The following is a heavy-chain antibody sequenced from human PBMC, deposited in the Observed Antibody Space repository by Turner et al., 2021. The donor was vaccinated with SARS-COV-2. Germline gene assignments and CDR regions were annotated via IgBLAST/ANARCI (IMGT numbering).Heavy chain of an antibody. CDR1: GFTVSSNY. CDR3: ARDLAYYGMDV. V-gene: IGHV3-53*02. J-gene: IGHJ6*02. D-gene: IGHD2-15*01. CDR2: IYSGGST. Sequence: EVQLVETGGGLIQPGGSLRLPCSASGFTVSSNYMSWVRQAPGKGLEWVSVIYSGGSTFYADSVEGRFTISRDNSKNTLYLQMNSLRAEDTAVYYCARDLAYYGMDVWGQGTTVTVSS.